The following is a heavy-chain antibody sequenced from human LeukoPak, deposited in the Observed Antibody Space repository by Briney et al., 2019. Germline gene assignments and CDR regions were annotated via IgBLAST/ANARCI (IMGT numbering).Heavy chain of an antibody. CDR2: ISWDGGST. Sequence: PGGSLRLSCAASGFTFDDYTMHWVRQAPGKGLEWVSLISWDGGSTYYADYVKGRFTISRDNSKNSLYLQMNSLRTEDTALYYCAVWGTNTGEGYYFDYWGQGTLVTVSS. CDR1: GFTFDDYT. V-gene: IGHV3-43*01. J-gene: IGHJ4*02. D-gene: IGHD3-16*01. CDR3: AVWGTNTGEGYYFDY.